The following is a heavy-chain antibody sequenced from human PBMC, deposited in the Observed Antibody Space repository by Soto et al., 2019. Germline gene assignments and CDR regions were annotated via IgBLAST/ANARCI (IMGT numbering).Heavy chain of an antibody. D-gene: IGHD3-3*01. CDR2: INPATGAA. V-gene: IGHV1-2*02. J-gene: IGHJ3*02. CDR3: ARGGGVGVAGSAAFDM. CDR1: GYPVTAYY. Sequence: QLHLVQSGAVVKKPGASVTVSCSASGYPVTAYYMHWVRQAPGRGLEWMGGINPATGAAKYTQTFRGRVTMTRDPSTGTGFMELSGLTSEDTAVFYCARGGGVGVAGSAAFDMWGQGTLVTVSS.